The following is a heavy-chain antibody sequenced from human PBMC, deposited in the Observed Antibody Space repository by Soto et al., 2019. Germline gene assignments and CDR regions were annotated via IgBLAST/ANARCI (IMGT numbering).Heavy chain of an antibody. J-gene: IGHJ4*02. CDR2: TNPSDGST. V-gene: IGHV1-46*01. CDR3: ARSYVTSRPIDF. Sequence: QVQLVQSGAEVRKPGASVKVSCKSSGYSLTSYYMHWVRQAPGRGLEWMGITNPSDGSTNYAQKFKGRITMTTETSTSKVYMEMSSLRSEDTAMYYCARSYVTSRPIDFWGQGTLVTVSS. CDR1: GYSLTSYY. D-gene: IGHD1-1*01.